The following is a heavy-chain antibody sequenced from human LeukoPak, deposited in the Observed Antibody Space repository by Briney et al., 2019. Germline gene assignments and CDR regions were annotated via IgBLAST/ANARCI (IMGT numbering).Heavy chain of an antibody. CDR2: INPNSGGT. CDR1: GYTFTSYY. Sequence: ASVKVSCKASGYTFTSYYMHWVRQAPGQGLEWMGWINPNSGGTNYAQKFQGRVTMTRDTSISTAYMELSRLRSDDTAVYYCARDYGYGDYDAEYYFDYWGQGTLVTVSS. D-gene: IGHD4-17*01. CDR3: ARDYGYGDYDAEYYFDY. J-gene: IGHJ4*02. V-gene: IGHV1-2*02.